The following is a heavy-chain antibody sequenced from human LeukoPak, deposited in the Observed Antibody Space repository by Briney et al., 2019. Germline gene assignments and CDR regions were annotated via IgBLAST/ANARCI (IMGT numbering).Heavy chain of an antibody. CDR1: GFTFSTSW. J-gene: IGHJ4*02. V-gene: IGHV3-7*03. CDR2: IKKDGSET. Sequence: AGGSLRLSCAASGFTFSTSWMSWVRQVPGKGLEWVANIKKDGSETYYVDSVKGRFTISRDNAKNSLYLQMNSLRAEDTAVFYCARDQYDTWSRRGNFDSWGQGTLVIVSS. D-gene: IGHD3-3*01. CDR3: ARDQYDTWSRRGNFDS.